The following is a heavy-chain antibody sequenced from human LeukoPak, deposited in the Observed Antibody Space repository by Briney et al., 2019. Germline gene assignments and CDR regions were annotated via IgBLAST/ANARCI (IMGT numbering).Heavy chain of an antibody. CDR2: INQSGSR. V-gene: IGHV4-34*01. Sequence: SETLSLTCAVYGGSFSGYYWTWIRQLPGKGLEWIGEINQSGSRNYNPSLKSRVAISVDTSKNQFSLKVTSVTAADTAVYYCAKGYPKGDTAMVHYYYYGMDVWGQGTTVTVSS. J-gene: IGHJ6*02. CDR3: AKGYPKGDTAMVHYYYYGMDV. D-gene: IGHD5-18*01. CDR1: GGSFSGYY.